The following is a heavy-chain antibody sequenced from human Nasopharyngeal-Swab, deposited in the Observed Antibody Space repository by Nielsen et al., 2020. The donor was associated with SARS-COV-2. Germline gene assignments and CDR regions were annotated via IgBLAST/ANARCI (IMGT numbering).Heavy chain of an antibody. CDR2: ISWNSGSI. Sequence: SLKISCAASGFTFDDYAMHWVWQAPGKGLEWVSGISWNSGSIGYADSVKGRFTISRDNAKNSLYLQMNSLRAEDTASYYCAKDKGRSSSWYDYWGQGTLVTVSS. V-gene: IGHV3-9*01. CDR3: AKDKGRSSSWYDY. D-gene: IGHD6-13*01. CDR1: GFTFDDYA. J-gene: IGHJ4*02.